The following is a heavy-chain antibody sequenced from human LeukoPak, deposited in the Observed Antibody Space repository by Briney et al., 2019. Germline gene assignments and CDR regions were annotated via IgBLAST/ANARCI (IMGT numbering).Heavy chain of an antibody. V-gene: IGHV3-30*03. Sequence: GRSLRLSCAASGFTFSSYGMHWVRQAPGKGLEWVAVISYDGSNKYYADSVKGRFTISRDNSKNTLYLQMNSLRAEDTAVYFCARGATLGFDPWGQGTLVTVSS. CDR1: GFTFSSYG. J-gene: IGHJ5*02. D-gene: IGHD2/OR15-2a*01. CDR3: ARGATLGFDP. CDR2: ISYDGSNK.